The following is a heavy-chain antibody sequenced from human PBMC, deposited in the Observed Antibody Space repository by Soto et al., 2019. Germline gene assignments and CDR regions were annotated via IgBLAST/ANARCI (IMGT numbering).Heavy chain of an antibody. CDR3: ARHRPISGYDLDY. CDR1: GYTFSDYV. D-gene: IGHD5-12*01. J-gene: IGHJ4*02. V-gene: IGHV5-51*01. Sequence: KVSCNASGYTFSDYVIGSVLQMPGKGLEWMGIMYPGDSDTRYSPSFQGQGTISADKSISTAYLQWSSLKASDTAMYYCARHRPISGYDLDYWGQGTLVTVSS. CDR2: MYPGDSDT.